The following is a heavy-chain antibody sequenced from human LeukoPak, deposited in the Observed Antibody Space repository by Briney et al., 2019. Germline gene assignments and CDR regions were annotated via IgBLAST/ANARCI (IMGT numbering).Heavy chain of an antibody. D-gene: IGHD6-19*01. J-gene: IGHJ6*02. CDR1: GLTFSSYA. CDR3: ARAVAGPWDYYYGMDV. V-gene: IGHV3-30-3*01. Sequence: PGRSLRLSCAASGLTFSSYAMHWVRQAPGKGLEWVAFISYDGSNKYYADSVKGRFTLSRDNSKNTLYLQMSSLRAEDTAVYYCARAVAGPWDYYYGMDVWGQGTTVTVSS. CDR2: ISYDGSNK.